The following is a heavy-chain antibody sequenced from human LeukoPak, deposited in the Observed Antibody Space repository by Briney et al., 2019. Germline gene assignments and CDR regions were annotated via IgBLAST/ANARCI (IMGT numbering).Heavy chain of an antibody. Sequence: SVKVSCKASGGTFSSYAISWVRQAPGQGLEWMGRIIPIFGTANYAQKFQGRVTITTDESTSTAYMELSSLRSKDTAVYYCAGEGYYYDSSGYAYIWGQGTMVTVSS. CDR2: IIPIFGTA. V-gene: IGHV1-69*05. D-gene: IGHD3-22*01. J-gene: IGHJ3*02. CDR1: GGTFSSYA. CDR3: AGEGYYYDSSGYAYI.